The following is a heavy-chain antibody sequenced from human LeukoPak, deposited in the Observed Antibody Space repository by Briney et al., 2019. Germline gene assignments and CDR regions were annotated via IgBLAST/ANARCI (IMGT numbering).Heavy chain of an antibody. Sequence: SETLSLTCTVSGGSISSYYWSWIRQPAGKGLEWIGSIYYSGSTYYNPSLKSRVTISVDTSKNQFSLKLSSVTAADTAVYYCARDTWEPFDYWGQGTLVTVSS. V-gene: IGHV4-4*07. CDR2: IYYSGST. CDR3: ARDTWEPFDY. D-gene: IGHD1-14*01. J-gene: IGHJ4*02. CDR1: GGSISSYY.